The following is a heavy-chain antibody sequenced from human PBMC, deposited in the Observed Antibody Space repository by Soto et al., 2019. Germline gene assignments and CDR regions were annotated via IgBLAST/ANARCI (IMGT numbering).Heavy chain of an antibody. CDR3: ARGGIAAAGTSLAYYYGMDV. CDR2: TYHSGNP. Sequence: SVTLSLTCDVSGDTISTGGYTWAWIRQPPRKALEWIGHTYHSGNPYYNPSLKSRVTISVDTSKNQFSLKLSSVTAADTAVYYCARGGIAAAGTSLAYYYGMDVWGQGTTVTVS. V-gene: IGHV4-30-2*01. CDR1: GDTISTGGYT. D-gene: IGHD6-13*01. J-gene: IGHJ6*02.